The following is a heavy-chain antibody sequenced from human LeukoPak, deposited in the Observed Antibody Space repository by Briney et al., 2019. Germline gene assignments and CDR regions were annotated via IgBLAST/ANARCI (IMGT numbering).Heavy chain of an antibody. CDR2: ISAYNGNT. Sequence: ASVKVSCKASGYTFTSYGISWVRQAPGQGLEWMGWISAYNGNTNYAQKLQGRVTMTTDTSTSTAYMELSSLRSEDTAVYYCARSSPSYDSSGYYLYWGQGTLVTVSS. V-gene: IGHV1-18*01. J-gene: IGHJ4*02. CDR1: GYTFTSYG. D-gene: IGHD3-22*01. CDR3: ARSSPSYDSSGYYLY.